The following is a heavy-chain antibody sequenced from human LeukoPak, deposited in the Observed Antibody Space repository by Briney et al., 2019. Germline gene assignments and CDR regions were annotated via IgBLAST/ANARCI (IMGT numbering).Heavy chain of an antibody. CDR2: IHYSGST. V-gene: IGHV4-59*12. CDR3: AREVTGSITMIRGVLDY. CDR1: GDSISSYY. D-gene: IGHD3-10*01. J-gene: IGHJ4*02. Sequence: SETLSLTCTVSGDSISSYYWSWIRQPPGKGLEWIGYIHYSGSTTYNPSLRSRITISVDASKNQFSLNLSSVTAADTAVYYCAREVTGSITMIRGVLDYWGQGTLVTVSS.